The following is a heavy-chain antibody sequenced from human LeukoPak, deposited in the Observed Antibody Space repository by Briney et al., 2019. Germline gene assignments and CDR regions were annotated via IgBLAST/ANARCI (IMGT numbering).Heavy chain of an antibody. CDR3: ARSAVRGYSYAKGYNWFDP. J-gene: IGHJ5*02. CDR1: GYSISSGYF. D-gene: IGHD5-18*01. CDR2: IYHTGKT. Sequence: SETLSLTCTVSGYSISSGYFWGWIRQSPGRGLEWIGSIYHTGKTQYTPSLKSRVTISIDTSRNQFSLKLNSVTAADTAVYYCARSAVRGYSYAKGYNWFDPWGQGTLVTVSS. V-gene: IGHV4-38-2*02.